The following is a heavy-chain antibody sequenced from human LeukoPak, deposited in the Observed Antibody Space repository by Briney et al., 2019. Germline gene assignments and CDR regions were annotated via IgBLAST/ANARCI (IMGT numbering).Heavy chain of an antibody. CDR1: GFTFGNAW. V-gene: IGHV3-15*01. Sequence: GGSLRLSCAASGFTFGNAWMTWVRQAPGKGLEWVGRIKSKTDGGTTDYAAPVKGRFTISRDDSKNTLYLQMNSLKTEDTAVYYCTTGITMIVVVTNGLDYWGQGTLVTVSS. CDR2: IKSKTDGGTT. J-gene: IGHJ4*02. D-gene: IGHD3-22*01. CDR3: TTGITMIVVVTNGLDY.